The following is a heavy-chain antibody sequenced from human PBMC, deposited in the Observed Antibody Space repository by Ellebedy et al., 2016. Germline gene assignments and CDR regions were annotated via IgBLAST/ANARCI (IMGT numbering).Heavy chain of an antibody. CDR3: ARGGWPNYYFNY. J-gene: IGHJ4*02. CDR1: GFTVNNIH. V-gene: IGHV3-53*01. CDR2: LFSGGTT. D-gene: IGHD1-1*01. Sequence: GGSLRLSCAASGFTVNNIHMNWVRQAPGKGLEWVSVLFSGGTTNYADSVKGRFTISRDNSKNTLYLQMNSLRVEDTAVYYCARGGWPNYYFNYWGQGTLVTVSS.